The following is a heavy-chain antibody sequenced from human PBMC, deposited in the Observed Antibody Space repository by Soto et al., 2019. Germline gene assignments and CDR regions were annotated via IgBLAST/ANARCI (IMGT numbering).Heavy chain of an antibody. CDR1: GFSLSTTGVG. J-gene: IGHJ4*02. V-gene: IGHV2-5*02. CDR3: ARSLWFGELH. CDR2: IYWDNDK. Sequence: QITLKASGPTLVKPTQNLTLTCSFSGFSLSTTGVGVGWIRQSPGKALEWLAIIYWDNDKRYRPSLKSRVTITKDTSKNQVVLTVTNMDPVDTGTYYCARSLWFGELHWGQGALVTVSS. D-gene: IGHD3-10*01.